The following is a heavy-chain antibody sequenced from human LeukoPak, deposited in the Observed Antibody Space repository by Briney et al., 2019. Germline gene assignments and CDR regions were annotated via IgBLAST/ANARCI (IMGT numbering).Heavy chain of an antibody. J-gene: IGHJ4*02. D-gene: IGHD3-10*01. CDR3: ARGFPSPDKRPC. Sequence: GGSLRLSCAASGFTFSSYAIHWVRQAPGKGLEYVSAISSNGGSTYYANSVKGRFTISRDNSKNTLYLQVGSLRAEDMAVYYCARGFPSPDKRPCWGQGTLVTVSS. CDR1: GFTFSSYA. V-gene: IGHV3-64*01. CDR2: ISSNGGST.